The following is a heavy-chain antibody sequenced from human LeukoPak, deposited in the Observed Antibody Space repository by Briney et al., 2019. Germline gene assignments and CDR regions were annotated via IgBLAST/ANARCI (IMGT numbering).Heavy chain of an antibody. V-gene: IGHV4-59*08. J-gene: IGHJ3*02. D-gene: IGHD4-17*01. Sequence: PSETLSLTCTVSGASISSYYWSWLRQPPGKGLEWIGYIYYSGSTKHNPSLKSRVTISVDTSKNQFSLKLSSVTAADTAVYYCARRYSDSLPPAFDIWGQGRMVTVSS. CDR2: IYYSGST. CDR1: GASISSYY. CDR3: ARRYSDSLPPAFDI.